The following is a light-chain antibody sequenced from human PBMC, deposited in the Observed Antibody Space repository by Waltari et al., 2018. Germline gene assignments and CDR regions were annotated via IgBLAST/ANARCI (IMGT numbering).Light chain of an antibody. Sequence: PSYRASQSFSSYLDVDKLNPVQPPRLLIYGASNRATGSPARFSGSASETDFTLTINSLEPEDFAVYYCLQSSNWYTFGQGTKLEIK. CDR1: QSFSSY. CDR3: LQSSNWYT. J-gene: IGKJ2*01. CDR2: GAS. V-gene: IGKV3-11*01.